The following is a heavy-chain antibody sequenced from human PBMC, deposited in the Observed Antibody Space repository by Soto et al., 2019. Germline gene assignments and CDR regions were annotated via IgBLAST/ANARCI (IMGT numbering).Heavy chain of an antibody. Sequence: VQLLESGGGLVQPGGSLRLSCTASGITFSNYAMSWVRQAPRKGLEWIGYIYYSGSTNYNPSLKSRVTISVDTSKNQFSLKLSSVTAADTAVYYCARDQFTMVRGVITDYYYGMDVWGQGTTVTVSS. CDR2: IYYSGST. D-gene: IGHD3-10*01. CDR3: ARDQFTMVRGVITDYYYGMDV. CDR1: GITFSNYA. J-gene: IGHJ6*02. V-gene: IGHV4-59*01.